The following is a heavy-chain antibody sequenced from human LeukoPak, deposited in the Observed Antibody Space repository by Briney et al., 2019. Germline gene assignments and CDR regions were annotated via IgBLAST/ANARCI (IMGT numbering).Heavy chain of an antibody. J-gene: IGHJ4*02. CDR1: GFSFSIYW. CDR3: ARGPMSAVDY. V-gene: IGHV3-7*01. Sequence: GGSLRLSCAASGFSFSIYWMSWVRQAPGKGLEWVANIKKDGSETNYVDAVEGRFTISRDNAKNSLYLQMNSLRVEDTAVYYCARGPMSAVDYWGQGTLVTVSS. CDR2: IKKDGSET.